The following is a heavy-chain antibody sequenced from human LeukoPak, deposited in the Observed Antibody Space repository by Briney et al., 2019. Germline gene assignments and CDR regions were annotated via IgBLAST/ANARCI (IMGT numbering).Heavy chain of an antibody. V-gene: IGHV1-3*01. J-gene: IGHJ4*02. CDR3: AREGSSAYFDY. Sequence: ASVKVSCKASGYTFTSYAIHWVRQAPGQRLEWMGWISAGNGNTKYSQNFQGRVTFISNTSATTAFMELSRLRSDDTAVYYCAREGSSAYFDYWGQGILVTVSS. CDR2: ISAGNGNT. D-gene: IGHD1-26*01. CDR1: GYTFTSYA.